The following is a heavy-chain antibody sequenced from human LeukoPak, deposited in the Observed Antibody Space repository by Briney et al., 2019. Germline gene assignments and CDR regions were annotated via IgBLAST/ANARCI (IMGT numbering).Heavy chain of an antibody. CDR3: ARWYSSGWYENQYFDY. CDR1: GGSISSYY. D-gene: IGHD6-19*01. J-gene: IGHJ4*02. Sequence: TSETLSLTCTVSGGSISSYYWSWIRQPPGKGLEWIGYIYYSGSTNYNPSLKSRVTISVDTSKNQFSLKLSSVTAADTAVYYCARWYSSGWYENQYFDYWGRGTLVTVSS. CDR2: IYYSGST. V-gene: IGHV4-59*01.